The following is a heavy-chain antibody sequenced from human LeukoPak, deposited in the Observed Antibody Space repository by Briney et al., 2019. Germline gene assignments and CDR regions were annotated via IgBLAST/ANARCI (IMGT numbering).Heavy chain of an antibody. D-gene: IGHD1-14*01. CDR3: ARHVYTDPYYYYYMDV. V-gene: IGHV4-39*07. CDR1: GGSISSSSYY. CDR2: IYYSGST. Sequence: SETLSLTCTVSGGSISSSSYYWGWIRQPPGKGLEWIGSIYYSGSTYYNPSLKSRVTISVDTSKNQFSLKLSSVTAADTAVYYCARHVYTDPYYYYYMDVWGKGTTVTVSS. J-gene: IGHJ6*03.